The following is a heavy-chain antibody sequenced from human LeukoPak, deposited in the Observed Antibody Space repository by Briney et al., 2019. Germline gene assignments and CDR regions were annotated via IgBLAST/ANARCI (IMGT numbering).Heavy chain of an antibody. CDR1: GFTFSSYA. J-gene: IGHJ3*02. V-gene: IGHV3-20*04. CDR2: INWNSDNI. D-gene: IGHD3-22*01. Sequence: GGSLRLSCAASGFTFSSYAMSWVRQAPGKGLEWVSGINWNSDNIGYADSVKGRFTLSRDDAKKSLFLQMNSLRTEDTALYYCARASYYYDTTGLGAVDIWGQGTMVTVSS. CDR3: ARASYYYDTTGLGAVDI.